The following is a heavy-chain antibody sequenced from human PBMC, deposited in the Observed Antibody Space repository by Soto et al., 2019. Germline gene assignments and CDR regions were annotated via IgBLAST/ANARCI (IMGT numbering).Heavy chain of an antibody. CDR2: ISSSSSYI. Sequence: GGSLRLSCAASGFTFSSYSMNWVRQAPGKGLEWVSSISSSSSYIYYADSGKGRFTISRDNANNSLYLQRNSLGAEDTAVYYCARDADILTGYGEKYYYYGMDVWGQGTTVTVSS. D-gene: IGHD3-9*01. V-gene: IGHV3-21*01. CDR1: GFTFSSYS. CDR3: ARDADILTGYGEKYYYYGMDV. J-gene: IGHJ6*02.